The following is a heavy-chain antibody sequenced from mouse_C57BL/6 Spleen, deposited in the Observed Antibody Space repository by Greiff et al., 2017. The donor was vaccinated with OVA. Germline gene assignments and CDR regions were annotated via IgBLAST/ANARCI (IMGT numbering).Heavy chain of an antibody. J-gene: IGHJ4*01. CDR1: GFTFSSYI. Sequence: EVKLVESGGGLVKPGGSLKLSCAASGFTFSSYIMSWVRQTPEKRLEWVATISGGGGNTYYPDSVKGRFTISRDNAKNTLYLQMSSLRSEDTALYYCARHDGYLFYAMDYWGQGTSVTVSS. D-gene: IGHD2-3*01. CDR2: ISGGGGNT. CDR3: ARHDGYLFYAMDY. V-gene: IGHV5-9*01.